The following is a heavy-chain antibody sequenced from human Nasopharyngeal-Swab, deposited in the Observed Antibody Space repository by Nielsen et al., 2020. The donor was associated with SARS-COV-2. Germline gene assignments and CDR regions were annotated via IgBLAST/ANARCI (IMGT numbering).Heavy chain of an antibody. Sequence: GGSLRLSCAASGFTFSSYWMHWVRQAPGKGLVWVSRINSDGSSTSYADSVKGRFTISRDNAKNTLYRQMNSLRAEDTAVYYCARVGYSSSPGGWFDPWGQGTLVTVSS. CDR3: ARVGYSSSPGGWFDP. CDR2: INSDGSST. V-gene: IGHV3-74*01. CDR1: GFTFSSYW. D-gene: IGHD6-6*01. J-gene: IGHJ5*02.